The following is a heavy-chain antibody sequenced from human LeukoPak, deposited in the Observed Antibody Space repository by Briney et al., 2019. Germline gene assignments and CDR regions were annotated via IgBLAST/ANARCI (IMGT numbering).Heavy chain of an antibody. CDR1: GYTFTSYD. V-gene: IGHV1-8*01. D-gene: IGHD5-18*01. Sequence: ASVKVSCKASGYTFTSYDINWVRQATGQGLEWMGWTNPNSGNTGYAQKFQGRVTMTRNTSISTAYMELSRLRSDDTAVYYCARDLPTALGYYGMDVWGQGTTVTVSS. CDR3: ARDLPTALGYYGMDV. J-gene: IGHJ6*02. CDR2: TNPNSGNT.